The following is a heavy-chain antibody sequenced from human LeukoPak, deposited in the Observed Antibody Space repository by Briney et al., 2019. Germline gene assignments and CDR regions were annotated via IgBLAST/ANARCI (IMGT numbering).Heavy chain of an antibody. CDR2: ISWNSGTL. CDR1: GFRFDDYA. D-gene: IGHD6-6*01. J-gene: IGHJ6*03. V-gene: IGHV3-9*01. CDR3: ARAAMAAARIYYYMDV. Sequence: GGSLRLSCAASGFRFDDYAMHWVRQAPGKGLEWVSGISWNSGTLAYADSVKGRFTISRDNAENSLYLQMNSLRAEDTAVYYCARAAMAAARIYYYMDVWGKGTTVTVSS.